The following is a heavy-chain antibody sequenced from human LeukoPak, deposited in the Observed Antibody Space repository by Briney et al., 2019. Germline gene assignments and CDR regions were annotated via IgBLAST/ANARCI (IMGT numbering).Heavy chain of an antibody. CDR3: ARGMSSNWVVYYNYGMDV. CDR2: INGDGTSS. CDR1: GFTFSSYA. Sequence: GGSLRLSCAASGFTFSSYAMSWVRQAPGKGLVWVARINGDGTSSTYADSVKGRFTISRDNAKNTLYLQMNNLRVEDTGVFYCARGMSSNWVVYYNYGMDVWGQGTTVIVSS. J-gene: IGHJ6*02. V-gene: IGHV3-74*01. D-gene: IGHD1-1*01.